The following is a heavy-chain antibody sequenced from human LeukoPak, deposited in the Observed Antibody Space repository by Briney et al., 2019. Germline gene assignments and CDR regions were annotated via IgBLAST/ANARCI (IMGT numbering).Heavy chain of an antibody. CDR3: ANSQYSTSPFDY. CDR1: GFTLRSYT. Sequence: GGSLRLSCAASGFTLRSYTMNWVRQAPGKGLEWVSSIGISSNKIYYADSVKGRFIISRDNAKNSVYLQMNSLRAEDTAVYFCANSQYSTSPFDYWGQGTLVTVSS. J-gene: IGHJ4*02. CDR2: IGISSNKI. V-gene: IGHV3-21*04. D-gene: IGHD6-6*01.